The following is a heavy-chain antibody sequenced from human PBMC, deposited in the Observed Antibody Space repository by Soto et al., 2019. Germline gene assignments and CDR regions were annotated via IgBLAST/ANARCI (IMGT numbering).Heavy chain of an antibody. CDR1: CFSRSTYGLG. CDR3: AHRPGLSMVFDS. J-gene: IGHJ4*02. V-gene: IGHV2-5*02. CDR2: IYWDDDT. Sequence: GPALVVPTHTLTLTCDVSCFSRSTYGLGVGWIRQPPGKALDWLALIYWDDDTRFSPSLNSRLAITKDTSKSQVVLTLTHMDPVDTATYYCAHRPGLSMVFDSWGPGSLVTVS. D-gene: IGHD3-10*01.